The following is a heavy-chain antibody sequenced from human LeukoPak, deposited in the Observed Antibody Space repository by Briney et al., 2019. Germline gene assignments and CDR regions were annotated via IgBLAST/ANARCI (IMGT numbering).Heavy chain of an antibody. Sequence: SETLSLTCTASGGSVSSSSYYWGWIRQPPGKGLEWIGSIYYSGSTYYNPSLKSRVTISVDTSKNQFSLKLSSVTAADTAVYYCARDETTPLPGAYWGQGTLVTVSS. CDR3: ARDETTPLPGAY. CDR1: GGSVSSSSYY. J-gene: IGHJ4*02. CDR2: IYYSGST. D-gene: IGHD4-17*01. V-gene: IGHV4-39*02.